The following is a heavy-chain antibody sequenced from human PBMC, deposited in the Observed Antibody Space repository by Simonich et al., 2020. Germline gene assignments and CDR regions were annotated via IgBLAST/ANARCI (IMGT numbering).Heavy chain of an antibody. J-gene: IGHJ4*02. CDR2: IYYSGST. CDR1: GGSISSYY. D-gene: IGHD5-12*01. Sequence: QVQLQESGPGLVKPSETLSLTCTVSGGSISSYYWSWIRQPPGKGLEWIGYIYYSGSTNYNPSPKRLVTISVDTSKNQFSLKLSSVTAADTAVYYCARHDRWLQFYFDYWGQGTLVTVSS. V-gene: IGHV4-59*08. CDR3: ARHDRWLQFYFDY.